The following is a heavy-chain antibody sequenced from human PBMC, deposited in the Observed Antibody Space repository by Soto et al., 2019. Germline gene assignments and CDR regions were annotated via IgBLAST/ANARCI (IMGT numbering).Heavy chain of an antibody. CDR1: GFSLSTNAVA. J-gene: IGHJ3*02. Sequence: SGPTLVNPTQTLTLTCTFSGFSLSTNAVAVGWIRQPPGKALEWLALIFWDDDKRYNPSLKDRVTLTKDTSKNQVVLTMTNVDPVDTTTYYCTHTDRTWSPDDGFHIWGQGTMVTVSS. V-gene: IGHV2-5*02. CDR3: THTDRTWSPDDGFHI. CDR2: IFWDDDK.